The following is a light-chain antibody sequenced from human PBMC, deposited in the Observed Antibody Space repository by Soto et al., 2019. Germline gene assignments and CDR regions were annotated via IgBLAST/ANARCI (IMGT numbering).Light chain of an antibody. J-gene: IGKJ2*01. CDR2: GAS. V-gene: IGKV3-15*01. CDR3: QQYNNWPPFT. Sequence: EIVMTQSPATLSVSPGDRATLSCRASQSVSSNLAWYQQKPGQAPRLLIYGASTRATGIPARFSGSGSGTEFTLTISSLQSEDFAVYFCQQYNNWPPFTFGQGTKVEIK. CDR1: QSVSSN.